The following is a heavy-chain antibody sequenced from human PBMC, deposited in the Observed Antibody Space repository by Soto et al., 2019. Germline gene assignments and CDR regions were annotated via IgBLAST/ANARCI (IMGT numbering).Heavy chain of an antibody. J-gene: IGHJ4*02. CDR2: IYSGGRT. CDR3: ARCDGSATYCFFFAY. D-gene: IGHD3-10*01. V-gene: IGHV3-66*01. CDR1: GFTVSNSY. Sequence: EVQVVESGGGLVQSGGSLTLSCAASGFTVSNSYMSWVRQAPGKGLEWVSAIYSGGRTYYADSVKGRFTISRDNSRNTLYLQMNSLRAEDTAVYFCARCDGSATYCFFFAYWGQGTPVTVSS.